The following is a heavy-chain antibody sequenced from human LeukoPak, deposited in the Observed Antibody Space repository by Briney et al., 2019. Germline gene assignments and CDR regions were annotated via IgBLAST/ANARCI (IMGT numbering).Heavy chain of an antibody. CDR2: IYYIGST. V-gene: IGHV4-31*03. Sequence: SETLSLTCSLSVGSISSGCYYWSWIRQHPEKGLEWMGYIYYIGSTYYNPSLKSRVTISGDTSKNQFSLKLSSLSAADTVVYYCASSYYYDSSGYLWGQGTLVTVSS. D-gene: IGHD3-22*01. J-gene: IGHJ4*02. CDR3: ASSYYYDSSGYL. CDR1: VGSISSGCYY.